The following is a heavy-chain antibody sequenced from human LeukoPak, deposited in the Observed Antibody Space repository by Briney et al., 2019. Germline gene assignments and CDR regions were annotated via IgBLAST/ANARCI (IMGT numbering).Heavy chain of an antibody. CDR1: GFTFDDYA. D-gene: IGHD1-26*01. CDR2: ISWNSGSI. J-gene: IGHJ4*02. Sequence: GRSLRLSCAASGFTFDDYAMHWVRQAPGKGLEWVSGISWNSGSIGYADSVKGRFTISRDNSKNTLYLQMNSLRAEDTAVYYCAKARGSSARYYFDYWGQGTLVTVSS. CDR3: AKARGSSARYYFDY. V-gene: IGHV3-9*01.